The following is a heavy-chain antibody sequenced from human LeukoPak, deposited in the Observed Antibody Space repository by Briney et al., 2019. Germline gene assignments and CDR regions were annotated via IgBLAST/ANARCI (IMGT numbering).Heavy chain of an antibody. J-gene: IGHJ4*02. CDR3: GRGYWTGYHHLDF. D-gene: IGHD3/OR15-3a*01. CDR1: GGSISSSYW. CDR2: IYHSGST. Sequence: SETLSLTCTVSGGSISSSYWWTWVRQPPGKGLEWIGEIYHSGSTNYNPSLKSRLSMSLDKSRNQFSLKLTSVTAADTAVYYCGRGYWTGYHHLDFWGQGTLVTVSS. V-gene: IGHV4-4*02.